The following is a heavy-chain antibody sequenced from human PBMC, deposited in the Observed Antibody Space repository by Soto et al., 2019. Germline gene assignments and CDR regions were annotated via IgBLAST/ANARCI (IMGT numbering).Heavy chain of an antibody. J-gene: IGHJ4*02. CDR3: ARDKITGLFDY. CDR1: GGSFSGYY. D-gene: IGHD2-8*02. V-gene: IGHV4-34*01. Sequence: PLETLSLTCAVYGGSFSGYYWTWIRQPPGTGLEWIGEINHSGGTNYNPSLKSRVTISVDTSKNQFSLKLTSVTAADTAVYYCARDKITGLFDYWGQGTLVTVSS. CDR2: INHSGGT.